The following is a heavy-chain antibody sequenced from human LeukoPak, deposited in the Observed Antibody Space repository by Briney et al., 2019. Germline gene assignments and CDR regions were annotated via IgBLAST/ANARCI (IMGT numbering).Heavy chain of an antibody. CDR1: GGSFSGYY. Sequence: SETLSLICAVYGGSFSGYYWSWIRQPPGKGLEWIGEINHSGSTNYNPSLKSRVTISVDTSKNQFSLKLSSVTAADTAVYYCARERYCSSTSCLGWFDPWGQGTLVTVSS. D-gene: IGHD2-2*01. V-gene: IGHV4-34*01. J-gene: IGHJ5*02. CDR2: INHSGST. CDR3: ARERYCSSTSCLGWFDP.